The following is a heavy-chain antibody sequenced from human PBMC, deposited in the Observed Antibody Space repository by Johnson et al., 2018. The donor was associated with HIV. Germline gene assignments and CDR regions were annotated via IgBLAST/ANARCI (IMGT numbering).Heavy chain of an antibody. CDR1: GFTFSNYP. Sequence: QVQLVESGGGVVRPGRSLRLSCVVSGFTFSNYPMHWVRQAPGKGLEWVAVISFDGSNKYYADSVKGRFTISRDNTKNTLYLQMNSLRAEDTAVYYCTTGAFHAYDMWGQGTMVTVSS. CDR3: TTGAFHAYDM. V-gene: IGHV3-30*04. J-gene: IGHJ3*02. CDR2: ISFDGSNK. D-gene: IGHD1-1*01.